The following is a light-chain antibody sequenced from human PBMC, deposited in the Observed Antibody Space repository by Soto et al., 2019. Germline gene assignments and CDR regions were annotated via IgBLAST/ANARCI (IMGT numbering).Light chain of an antibody. V-gene: IGKV3D-15*01. CDR1: QSVSSN. CDR2: AAS. CDR3: QQYGGSPRT. J-gene: IGKJ1*01. Sequence: EIVMTQSPATLSVSPGERATLSCRASQSVSSNLAWYQQKPGQAPRLLIYAASNRATDIPARFSGSGSGTDFTLTISSLEPEDFALYYCQQYGGSPRTFGQGTKVDIK.